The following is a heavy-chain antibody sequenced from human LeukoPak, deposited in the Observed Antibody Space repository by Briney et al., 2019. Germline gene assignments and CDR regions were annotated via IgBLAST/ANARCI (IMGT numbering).Heavy chain of an antibody. CDR1: GFTFETYS. V-gene: IGHV3-21*01. Sequence: PGGSLRLSCAAGGFTFETYSMNWVRQAPGRGLEWVSSISGDSLHIYYADSVRGRFTISRDNAKSSLFLQMNSLRGEDTAVYYCARCPTTGCASSPLAGYLYWGQGTLVTVSS. D-gene: IGHD2-2*01. CDR2: ISGDSLHI. CDR3: ARCPTTGCASSPLAGYLY. J-gene: IGHJ4*02.